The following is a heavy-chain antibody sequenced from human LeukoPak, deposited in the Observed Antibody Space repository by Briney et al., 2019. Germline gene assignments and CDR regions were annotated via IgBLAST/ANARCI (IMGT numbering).Heavy chain of an antibody. CDR3: AKEHSVLTMMRGLDS. Sequence: GGSLRLSCAASGYTFSNYALHWVRQAPGKGLEWVSGISVSGGSIYYADSVTGRFTISRDNSKDTLYLQMNSLRVEDTALYYCAKEHSVLTMMRGLDSWGQGTLVTVSS. CDR2: ISVSGGSI. V-gene: IGHV3-23*01. J-gene: IGHJ4*02. CDR1: GYTFSNYA. D-gene: IGHD3-22*01.